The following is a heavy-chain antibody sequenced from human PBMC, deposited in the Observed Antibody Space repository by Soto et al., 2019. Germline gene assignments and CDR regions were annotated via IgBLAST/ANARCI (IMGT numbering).Heavy chain of an antibody. V-gene: IGHV3-30-3*01. Sequence: QVQLVESGGGVVQAGRSLGLACAASGFSFSTYAMHWVRQTPGKGLEWVAVISYDGDHKYYTDSVKVRFTISRANSKTTLYLLIHSLRRQDTAIYYYAREPAPQNNDTSTGYFHFDYWGQGTLVTVSS. CDR1: GFSFSTYA. CDR3: AREPAPQNNDTSTGYFHFDY. D-gene: IGHD3-9*01. CDR2: ISYDGDHK. J-gene: IGHJ4*02.